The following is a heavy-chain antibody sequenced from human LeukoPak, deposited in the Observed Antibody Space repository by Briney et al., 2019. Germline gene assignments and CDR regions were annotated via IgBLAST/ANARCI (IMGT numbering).Heavy chain of an antibody. CDR3: ARDLGDSSGYYFGNY. J-gene: IGHJ4*02. V-gene: IGHV3-53*01. D-gene: IGHD3-22*01. CDR1: GFTVSSNY. Sequence: PGGSLRLSCAASGFTVSSNYMSWVRQAPGKGLEWVSVIYSGGSTYHADSVKGRFTISRDNSKNTLYLQMNSLRAEDTAMYYCARDLGDSSGYYFGNYWGQGTLVTVSS. CDR2: IYSGGST.